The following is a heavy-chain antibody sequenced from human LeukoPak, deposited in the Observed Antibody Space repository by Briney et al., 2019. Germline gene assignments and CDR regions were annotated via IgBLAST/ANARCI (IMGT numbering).Heavy chain of an antibody. CDR1: GFTFSSYN. CDR3: ARVLYGSFDS. V-gene: IGHV3-53*04. CDR2: THSDGTT. J-gene: IGHJ4*02. D-gene: IGHD2-8*01. Sequence: GGSLRLSCAASGFTFSSYNMNWVRLAPGRGLEWVSFTHSDGTTHYADSVKGRFSISRHNSMTTLFLQLNNLSPEDTAIYYCARVLYGSFDSWGQGALVTVSS.